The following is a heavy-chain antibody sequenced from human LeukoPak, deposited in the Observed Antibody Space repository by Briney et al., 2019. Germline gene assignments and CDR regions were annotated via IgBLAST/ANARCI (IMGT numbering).Heavy chain of an antibody. CDR3: ARDSSGWDEYFQH. CDR1: GVSISSYY. V-gene: IGHV4-4*07. D-gene: IGHD6-19*01. Sequence: PSETLSLTCTVSGVSISSYYRSWIRQPAGKGLEWIARIYTSGSTNYNPSLKSRVTMLVDTSKNQFSLKLSSVTAADTAVYYCARDSSGWDEYFQHWGQGTLVTVSS. J-gene: IGHJ1*01. CDR2: IYTSGST.